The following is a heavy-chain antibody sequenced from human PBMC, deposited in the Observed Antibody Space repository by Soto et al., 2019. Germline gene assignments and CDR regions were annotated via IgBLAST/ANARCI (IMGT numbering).Heavy chain of an antibody. CDR1: GFTFSSYG. V-gene: IGHV3-30*03. Sequence: QVQLVESGGGVVQPGRSLRLSCAASGFTFSSYGMHWVRQAPGKGLAWVALISYDGSNKNYADAVKGRFTISRDNSKNTLYLQLNSLRAEDTAVYYCARDSSSSPHWYFDLWGRGTLVTVSS. D-gene: IGHD6-6*01. CDR2: ISYDGSNK. CDR3: ARDSSSSPHWYFDL. J-gene: IGHJ2*01.